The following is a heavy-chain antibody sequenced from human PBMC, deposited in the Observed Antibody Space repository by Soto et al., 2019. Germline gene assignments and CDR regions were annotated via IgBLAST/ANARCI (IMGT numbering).Heavy chain of an antibody. CDR3: ARAGYCNSTICSDGFDI. D-gene: IGHD2-2*01. Sequence: ASVKVSCKASGYTFTSYGISWVRQAPGQGLEWMGWISACNGNTKYSQKLQGRVTITRDTSARTAYVELSSLKSEDTAVYYCARAGYCNSTICSDGFDIWGQGTMVTVSS. CDR2: ISACNGNT. CDR1: GYTFTSYG. J-gene: IGHJ3*02. V-gene: IGHV1-18*01.